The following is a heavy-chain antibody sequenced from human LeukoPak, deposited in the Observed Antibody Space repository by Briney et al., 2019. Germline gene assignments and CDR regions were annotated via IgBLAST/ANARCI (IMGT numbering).Heavy chain of an antibody. CDR1: GYTFTSYY. CDR2: INPSDGST. Sequence: GALVKVSCKASGYTFTSYYMHWVRQAPGQGLEWMGIINPSDGSTSYAQKFQGRVTMTRDMSTSTVYMELSSLRSEDTAVYYCARDPTSAPYYDFWSGYLRYMDVWGKGTTVTVSS. D-gene: IGHD3-3*01. V-gene: IGHV1-46*01. J-gene: IGHJ6*03. CDR3: ARDPTSAPYYDFWSGYLRYMDV.